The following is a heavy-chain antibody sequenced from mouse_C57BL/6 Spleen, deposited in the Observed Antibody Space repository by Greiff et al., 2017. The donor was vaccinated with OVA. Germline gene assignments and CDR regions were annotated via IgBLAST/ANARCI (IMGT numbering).Heavy chain of an antibody. V-gene: IGHV1-20*01. D-gene: IGHD2-5*01. CDR3: VHSNYEKGAMDY. CDR2: INPYNGDT. J-gene: IGHJ4*01. Sequence: VQLQQSGPELVKPGDSVKISCKASGYSFTGYFMNWVMQSHGTSLEWIGRINPYNGDTFYNQKFKGKATLTVDKSSSTAHMELRSLTSEDSAVYYCVHSNYEKGAMDYWGQGTSVTVSS. CDR1: GYSFTGYF.